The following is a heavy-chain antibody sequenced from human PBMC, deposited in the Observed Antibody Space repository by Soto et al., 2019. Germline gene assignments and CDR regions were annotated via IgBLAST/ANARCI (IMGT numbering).Heavy chain of an antibody. Sequence: EVQLLESGGGLVQPGGSQRLSCAASGFTFSSYAMSWVRQAPGKGLEWVSAISGSGGSTYYADSVKGRLTNSRDNSKNTLYLQMNSLRAEDTAVYYCAKDLVVPAPWGRYFDYWGQGTLVTVSS. D-gene: IGHD2-2*01. J-gene: IGHJ4*02. V-gene: IGHV3-23*01. CDR3: AKDLVVPAPWGRYFDY. CDR1: GFTFSSYA. CDR2: ISGSGGST.